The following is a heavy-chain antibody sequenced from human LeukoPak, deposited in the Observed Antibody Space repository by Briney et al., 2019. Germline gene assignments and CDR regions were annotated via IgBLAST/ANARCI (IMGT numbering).Heavy chain of an antibody. D-gene: IGHD3-22*01. CDR3: ARCPISSGYYYLGY. V-gene: IGHV3-21*01. Sequence: PGGSLRLSCAASGFTFSSYSMNWVRQAPGKGLEWVSSISSSSSYIYYADSVKGRFTISRDNAKNSLYLQMNSLRAEDTAVYYCARCPISSGYYYLGYWGQGALVTVSS. CDR1: GFTFSSYS. CDR2: ISSSSSYI. J-gene: IGHJ4*02.